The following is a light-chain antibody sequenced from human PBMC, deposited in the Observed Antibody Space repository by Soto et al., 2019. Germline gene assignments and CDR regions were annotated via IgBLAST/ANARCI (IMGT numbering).Light chain of an antibody. CDR1: QSLSTY. V-gene: IGKV3-11*01. Sequence: EVVLTQSPATLSLSPGERATLSCRASQSLSTYLAWYQQKPGQAPRLLIYDSSNSSTGVPARFSGSGSGTDFTLTISSLEPEDFAVYYCQQRYNWPPLTFGGGTRVVIK. J-gene: IGKJ4*01. CDR2: DSS. CDR3: QQRYNWPPLT.